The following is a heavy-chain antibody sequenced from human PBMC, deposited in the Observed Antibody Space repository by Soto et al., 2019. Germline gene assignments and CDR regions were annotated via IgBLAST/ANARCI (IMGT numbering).Heavy chain of an antibody. CDR3: ARPHLEWILSFFQY. J-gene: IGHJ4*02. V-gene: IGHV4-39*01. Sequence: QLQLQESGPGLVKPSETLSLTCIVSGGSISSSSYYWGWFRQPPGKGLEWIGSMYYGGNIYYNPSLKSRVIISADTSKNQFSLKLSTVTAADTAVYYCARPHLEWILSFFQYWGQGSLVTVSS. CDR1: GGSISSSSYY. CDR2: MYYGGNI. D-gene: IGHD3-3*01.